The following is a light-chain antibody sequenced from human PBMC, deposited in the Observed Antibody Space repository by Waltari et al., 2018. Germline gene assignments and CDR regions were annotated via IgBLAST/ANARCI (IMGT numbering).Light chain of an antibody. J-gene: IGLJ2*01. CDR1: SSTIGSNF. V-gene: IGLV1-47*01. Sequence: QSVVTQPPSASGTPGQRVTISCSGSSSTIGSNFVYGYQQLPGATPKVLIFRNDRRPAGVPDRFSGSKSGTSASLDISGLRSEDEANYYCATWDGSLSAVVFGGGTKLTVL. CDR2: RND. CDR3: ATWDGSLSAVV.